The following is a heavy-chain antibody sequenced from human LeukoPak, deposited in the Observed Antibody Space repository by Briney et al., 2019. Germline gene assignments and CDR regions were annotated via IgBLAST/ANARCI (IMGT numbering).Heavy chain of an antibody. J-gene: IGHJ4*02. CDR2: IKEDGGDK. CDR1: GFTFSRFW. Sequence: GGSLRLSCAASGFTFSRFWMTWVRQTPGKGLEWVANIKEDGGDKYYVDSVKGRFTVSRDNAKNSLYLQMNSLRDEDTAVYYCATDRGYFVFDYWGQGTLVTVSS. CDR3: ATDRGYFVFDY. D-gene: IGHD3-10*01. V-gene: IGHV3-7*01.